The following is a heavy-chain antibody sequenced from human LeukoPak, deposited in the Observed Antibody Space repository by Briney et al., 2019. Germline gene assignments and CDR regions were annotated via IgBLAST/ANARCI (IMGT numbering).Heavy chain of an antibody. CDR3: ARAPSGCCGTCPFDS. CDR1: GASISGYW. D-gene: IGHD2-15*01. Sequence: KPSETLSLTCTVSGASISGYWWSWIRQPAGKGLEWIGRMYSDGDTNFNPSLKSRVTVSLDMSTNQFSLKLISVTAADRAVYYCARAPSGCCGTCPFDSWGQGTLVTVSS. CDR2: MYSDGDT. J-gene: IGHJ4*02. V-gene: IGHV4-4*07.